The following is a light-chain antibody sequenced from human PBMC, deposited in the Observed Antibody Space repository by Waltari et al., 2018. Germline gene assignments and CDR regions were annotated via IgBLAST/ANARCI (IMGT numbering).Light chain of an antibody. Sequence: EIVLTQSPGTLSLSPGERATLSCRASQSVVTYLAWYQQTPGQAPRLLIYGASNRAAGIPDRFSGSGSGTDFSLTISRLEPEDFAVYYCQKYERLPATFGQGTKVEIK. J-gene: IGKJ1*01. V-gene: IGKV3-20*01. CDR1: QSVVTY. CDR2: GAS. CDR3: QKYERLPAT.